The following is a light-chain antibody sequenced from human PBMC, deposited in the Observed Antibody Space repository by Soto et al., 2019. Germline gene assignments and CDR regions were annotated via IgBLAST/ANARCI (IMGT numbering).Light chain of an antibody. CDR3: QHYNSYSEA. CDR2: KAS. V-gene: IGKV1-5*03. J-gene: IGKJ1*01. Sequence: DIQMTQSPSTLCASVVDRLTITWVAGQSISSWLAWYQQKPGKAPKLLIYKASTLKSGVPSRFSGSGSGTEFTLTISSLQPDDFATYYCQHYNSYSEAFGQGTKVDNK. CDR1: QSISSW.